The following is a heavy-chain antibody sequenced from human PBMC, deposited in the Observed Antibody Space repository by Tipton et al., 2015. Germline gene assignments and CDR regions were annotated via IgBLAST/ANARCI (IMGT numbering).Heavy chain of an antibody. CDR2: IYYSGST. Sequence: LRLSCTVSGGSISSGGYYWSWIRQHPGKGLEWIGYIYYSGSTYYNPSLMSRVTISVDTSKNQFSLKLSSVTAADTAVYYCARSKYQLLSRYYYYGMDVWGQGTTVTVSS. CDR3: ARSKYQLLSRYYYYGMDV. V-gene: IGHV4-31*02. J-gene: IGHJ6*02. CDR1: GGSISSGGYY. D-gene: IGHD2-2*01.